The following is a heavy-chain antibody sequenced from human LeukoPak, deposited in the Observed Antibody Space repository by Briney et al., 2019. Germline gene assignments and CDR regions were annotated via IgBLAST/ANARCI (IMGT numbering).Heavy chain of an antibody. CDR1: GGSISSYY. D-gene: IGHD1-26*01. CDR3: ARDWELLPEGYYYYMDV. V-gene: IGHV4-4*07. J-gene: IGHJ6*03. Sequence: SETLSLTCTVSGGSISSYYWSWIRQPAGKGLKWIGRIYTSGSTNYNPSLKSRVTMSVDTSKNQFSLKLSSVTAADTAVYYCARDWELLPEGYYYYMDVWGKGTTVTVSS. CDR2: IYTSGST.